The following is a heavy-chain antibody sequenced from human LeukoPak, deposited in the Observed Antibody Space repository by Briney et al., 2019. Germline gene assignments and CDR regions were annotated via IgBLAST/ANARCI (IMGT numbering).Heavy chain of an antibody. CDR3: ARGRDCGGDCYYYYYGMDV. J-gene: IGHJ6*04. CDR1: GGTFSSYA. D-gene: IGHD2-21*02. CDR2: IIPIFGTA. Sequence: SVKVSCKASGGTFSSYAISWVRQAPGQGLEWMGGIIPIFGTANYVQKFQGRVTITADESTSTAYMELSSLRSEDTAVYYCARGRDCGGDCYYYYYGMDVWGKGTTVTVSS. V-gene: IGHV1-69*13.